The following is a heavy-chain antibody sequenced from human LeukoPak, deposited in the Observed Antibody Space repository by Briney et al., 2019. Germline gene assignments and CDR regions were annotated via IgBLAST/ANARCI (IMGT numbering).Heavy chain of an antibody. J-gene: IGHJ4*02. CDR1: GYTFTSYG. V-gene: IGHV1-18*01. D-gene: IGHD3-9*01. CDR3: ARDLRDYDILTGDNQFDY. CDR2: ISAYNGNT. Sequence: ASVKVSCKASGYTFTSYGISWVRQAPGQGLEWMGWISAYNGNTNYAQKLQGRVTTTTDTSTSTAYMELRSLRSDDTAVYYCARDLRDYDILTGDNQFDYWGQGTLVTVSS.